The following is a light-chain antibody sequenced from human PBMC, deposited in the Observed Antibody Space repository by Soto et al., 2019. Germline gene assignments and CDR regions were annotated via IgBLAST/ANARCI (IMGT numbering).Light chain of an antibody. J-gene: IGLJ1*01. CDR2: EVS. CDR1: SSDVGGYNY. CDR3: CSYAGTFTWV. V-gene: IGLV2-14*01. Sequence: QSSLTQPASVSGSPGQSITISCTGTSSDVGGYNYVSWYQQHPGKAPKLMIYEVSNRPSGVSNRFSGSKSGNTASLTISGLQAEDEADYYCCSYAGTFTWVVGNGTKVTVL.